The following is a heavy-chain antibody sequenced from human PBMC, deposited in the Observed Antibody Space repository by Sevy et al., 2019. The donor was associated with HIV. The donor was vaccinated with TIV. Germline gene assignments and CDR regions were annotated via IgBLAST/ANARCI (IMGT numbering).Heavy chain of an antibody. CDR2: IKDGGGNK. J-gene: IGHJ4*02. CDR1: GFTFNSHG. CDR3: VKDPLISLGADLFDY. D-gene: IGHD7-27*01. Sequence: GGSLRLSCATSGFTFNSHGMHWVRQAPGKGLEWVSFIKDGGGNKNYADSVKGRFTISRDNSKNTLYLQLSSLRTEDTALYYCVKDPLISLGADLFDYWGQGTLVTVSS. V-gene: IGHV3-30*02.